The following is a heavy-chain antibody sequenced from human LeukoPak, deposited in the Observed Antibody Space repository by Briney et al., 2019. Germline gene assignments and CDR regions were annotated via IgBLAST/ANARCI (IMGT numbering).Heavy chain of an antibody. CDR2: INPNSGGT. J-gene: IGHJ1*01. Sequence: GASVKVSCKASGYTFTGYYMHWVRQAPGQGLEWMGWINPNSGGTNYAQKFQGRVTMTRDTSISTAYTELSRLRSDDTAVYYCARGITMVREAPFQHWGQGTLVTVSS. V-gene: IGHV1-2*02. D-gene: IGHD3-10*01. CDR3: ARGITMVREAPFQH. CDR1: GYTFTGYY.